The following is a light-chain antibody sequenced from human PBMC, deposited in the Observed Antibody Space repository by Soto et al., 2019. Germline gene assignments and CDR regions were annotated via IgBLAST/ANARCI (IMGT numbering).Light chain of an antibody. V-gene: IGLV2-14*01. Sequence: QSVLTQPASVSGSPGQSITISCIGTSSDLVSWYQQHPGKAPKLIIYEVNNRPSGVSNRFSGSKSGNTASLTISRLQAEDEADYYCRSNAGSTFVVVFGGGTKVTVL. J-gene: IGLJ2*01. CDR3: RSNAGSTFVVV. CDR2: EVN. CDR1: SSDLV.